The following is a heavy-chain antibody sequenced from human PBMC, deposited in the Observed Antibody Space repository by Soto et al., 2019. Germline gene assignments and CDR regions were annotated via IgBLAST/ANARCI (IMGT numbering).Heavy chain of an antibody. CDR3: AKATATSGGAFEI. D-gene: IGHD1-1*01. CDR2: ILVGGST. Sequence: VGSLRLSCAVSGFICSSYDMSWVRQAPGKGLEWVSTILVGGSTHYEDSVKGRFAISRDTSKNTVYLQMNSLTAGDTAFYYCAKATATSGGAFEIYGQGTMVTVSS. J-gene: IGHJ3*02. V-gene: IGHV3-23*01. CDR1: GFICSSYD.